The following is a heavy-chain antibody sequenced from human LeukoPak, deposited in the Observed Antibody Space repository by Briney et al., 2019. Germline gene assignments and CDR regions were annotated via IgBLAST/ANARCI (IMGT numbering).Heavy chain of an antibody. CDR2: IKQDGSEK. J-gene: IGHJ4*02. Sequence: GGSLRLSCAASGFTLGSYWMSWVRQAPGKGLEGVANIKQDGSEKYYVDSVKGRFTISRDNAKNSLYLQMNSLRAEDTAVYYCARVRGCSSTICHYFDYWGQGTLVTVSS. D-gene: IGHD2-2*01. CDR1: GFTLGSYW. CDR3: ARVRGCSSTICHYFDY. V-gene: IGHV3-7*03.